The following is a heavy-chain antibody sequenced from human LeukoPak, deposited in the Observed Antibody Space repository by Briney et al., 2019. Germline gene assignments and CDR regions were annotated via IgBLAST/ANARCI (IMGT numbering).Heavy chain of an antibody. Sequence: ASLKVSCKPSGYTLTRYDTNSVRHGTGQRLWWMGWMNPNSGNTGYAQKFQGRVTMTRNTSISTAYMELSSLRSEDTAVYYCARGILWFGDDVWGKGTTVTISS. D-gene: IGHD3-10*01. CDR3: ARGILWFGDDV. CDR1: GYTLTRYD. J-gene: IGHJ6*04. V-gene: IGHV1-8*01. CDR2: MNPNSGNT.